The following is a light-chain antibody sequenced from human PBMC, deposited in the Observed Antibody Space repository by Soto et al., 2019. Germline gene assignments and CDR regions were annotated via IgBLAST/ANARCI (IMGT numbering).Light chain of an antibody. CDR3: QQSYSTPLT. V-gene: IGKV1-39*01. CDR1: QSISSY. Sequence: DIQMTQSPSSLSASVGDRVTITCRASQSISSYLNWYQQKLGKAPKLLIYAASSLQSGVPSRFSGSGYGTDFTLTISSLQPEDFATYFCQQSYSTPLTFGGGTKVDNK. CDR2: AAS. J-gene: IGKJ4*01.